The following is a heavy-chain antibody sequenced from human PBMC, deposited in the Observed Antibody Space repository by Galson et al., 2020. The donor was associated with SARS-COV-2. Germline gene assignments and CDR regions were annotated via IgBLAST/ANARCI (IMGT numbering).Heavy chain of an antibody. J-gene: IGHJ4*02. D-gene: IGHD6-19*01. CDR2: ICESGST. V-gene: IGHV4-39*01. CDR1: GGSISSSSFC. Sequence: SQTLSLTCAVSGGSISSSSFCWGWIRRPPGKGLEWIGSICESGSTYYNPSLKSRGTISVDTSKNQFSLKLSSVTAADTAVYYCARTAVAGNYLDYWGQGTLVTVSS. CDR3: ARTAVAGNYLDY.